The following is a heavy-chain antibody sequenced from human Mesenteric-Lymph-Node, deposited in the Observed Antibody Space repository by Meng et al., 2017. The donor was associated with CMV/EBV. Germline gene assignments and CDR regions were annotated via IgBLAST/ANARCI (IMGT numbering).Heavy chain of an antibody. CDR3: ANLSGSYPPDTFDI. CDR2: IWYDGSNK. D-gene: IGHD1-26*01. Sequence: GESLKISCAASGFIFSNYGMHWVRQAPGRGLEWVAVIWYDGSNKYYADSVKGRFTISRDNSKNTLYLQMDSLRVEDTAVYHCANLSGSYPPDTFDIWGQGTMVTVSS. CDR1: GFIFSNYG. V-gene: IGHV3-33*06. J-gene: IGHJ3*02.